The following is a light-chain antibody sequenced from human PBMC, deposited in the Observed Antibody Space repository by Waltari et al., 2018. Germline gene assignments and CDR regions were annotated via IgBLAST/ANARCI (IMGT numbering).Light chain of an antibody. CDR3: QQRSDWPPAIT. V-gene: IGKV3-11*01. CDR2: DVF. CDR1: QSVSGY. Sequence: IVLTQSPVTLSLSPGVRATLPCRASQSVSGYLAWYRRKPGQAPRLLSYDVFKRATGIPGGFSGSGSETDFTLTISSLEPEDFGVYFCQQRSDWPPAITFGQGTRLEIK. J-gene: IGKJ5*01.